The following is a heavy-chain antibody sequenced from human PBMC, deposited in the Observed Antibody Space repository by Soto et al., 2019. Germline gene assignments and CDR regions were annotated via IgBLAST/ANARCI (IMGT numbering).Heavy chain of an antibody. CDR1: GGSISSHY. CDR2: IHYSGST. J-gene: IGHJ4*02. CDR3: ARRDYSTSSLGPFDY. Sequence: QVRLQESGPGLVKPSETLSLTCVVSGGSISSHYWSWIRQPPGSGLEWFGFIHYSGSTNYSPSLKSRVTMSLDTSKNQFSLNLSSVTAADTAFYFCARRDYSTSSLGPFDYWGQGILVTVSS. D-gene: IGHD6-6*01. V-gene: IGHV4-59*11.